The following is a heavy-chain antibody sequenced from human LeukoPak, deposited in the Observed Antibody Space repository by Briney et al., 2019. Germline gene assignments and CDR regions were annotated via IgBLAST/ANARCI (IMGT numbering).Heavy chain of an antibody. CDR1: GGLISSSGNFY. D-gene: IGHD1-20*01. J-gene: IGHJ6*02. CDR2: VYYTGYS. Sequence: SETLSLTCSVSGGLISSSGNFYWGWIRQVPGKGLEWIGSVYYTGYSYDNPSLKSRVTVSVDTSKNQFSLKLNSVTAADTAIYYCARQGAITARRTHYYAMDVWGPGTTVTVSS. CDR3: ARQGAITARRTHYYAMDV. V-gene: IGHV4-39*01.